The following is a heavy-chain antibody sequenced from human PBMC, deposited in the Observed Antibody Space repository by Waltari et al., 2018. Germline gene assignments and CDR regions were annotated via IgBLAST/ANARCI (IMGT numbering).Heavy chain of an antibody. Sequence: QVQLVESEGGVVQPGRSLRLSCAASGFTFSSHGMHWVRQAPGKGLECVAVISYDGSNSYYADSVKGRFTISRDNSKNTLYLQMNSLRAEDTAVYYCAKGNDDSVYGYFDYWGQGTLVTVSS. D-gene: IGHD4-4*01. CDR1: GFTFSSHG. V-gene: IGHV3-30*18. J-gene: IGHJ4*02. CDR3: AKGNDDSVYGYFDY. CDR2: ISYDGSNS.